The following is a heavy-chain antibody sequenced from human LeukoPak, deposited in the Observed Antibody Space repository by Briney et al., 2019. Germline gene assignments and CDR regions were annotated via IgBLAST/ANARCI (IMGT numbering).Heavy chain of an antibody. D-gene: IGHD3-10*01. CDR1: GFTFNRFW. CDR3: AENPPTDSGSGDSFYGMDV. V-gene: IGHV3-23*01. J-gene: IGHJ6*02. Sequence: PAGGSLRLSCAASGFTFNRFWMSWVRQAPGRGLEWVSTISGGRGTTYFADSVKGRFTISRDNSKTTVYLQMNRLRSDDTAVYYCAENPPTDSGSGDSFYGMDVWGQGTTVTVSS. CDR2: ISGGRGTT.